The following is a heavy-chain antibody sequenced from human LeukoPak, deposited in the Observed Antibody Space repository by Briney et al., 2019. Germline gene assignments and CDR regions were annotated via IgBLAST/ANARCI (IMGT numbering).Heavy chain of an antibody. CDR2: IYTSGST. CDR3: ARDHDYGGNLLWFDP. Sequence: SETLSLTCAVSGGSISSYYWSWIRQPAGKGLEWIGRIYTSGSTNYNPSLKSRVTMSADTSKNQFSLKLSSVTAADTAVYYCARDHDYGGNLLWFDPWGQGTLVTVSS. CDR1: GGSISSYY. V-gene: IGHV4-4*07. D-gene: IGHD4-23*01. J-gene: IGHJ5*02.